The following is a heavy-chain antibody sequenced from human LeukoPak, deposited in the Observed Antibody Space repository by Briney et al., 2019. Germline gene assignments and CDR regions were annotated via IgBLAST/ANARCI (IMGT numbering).Heavy chain of an antibody. Sequence: SVKVSCKASGGTFSNFGFTWVRQAPGQGLEWMGGIIPFFAIINYAERFQGRVTISADESTTTAYMELSNLRSEDTAVYYCARVSPGAPRGFNAWGQGTLVTVSS. D-gene: IGHD3-10*01. J-gene: IGHJ4*02. CDR1: GGTFSNFG. CDR3: ARVSPGAPRGFNA. CDR2: IIPFFAII. V-gene: IGHV1-69*13.